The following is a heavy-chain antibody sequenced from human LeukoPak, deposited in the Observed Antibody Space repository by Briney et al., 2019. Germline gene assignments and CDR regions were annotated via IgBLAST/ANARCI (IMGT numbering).Heavy chain of an antibody. V-gene: IGHV1-46*01. J-gene: IGHJ4*02. CDR1: GYTLSSSY. CDR2: VNPSDNSR. CDR3: ARGDTDH. Sequence: GASVKVSCKASGYTLSSSYMHRVRQAPGQGLEWMGVVNPSDNSRTCAQKFQGRVTMTRDRSTSTVYMELSSLRSDDTAVYYCARGDTDHWGQGTLVTVSS.